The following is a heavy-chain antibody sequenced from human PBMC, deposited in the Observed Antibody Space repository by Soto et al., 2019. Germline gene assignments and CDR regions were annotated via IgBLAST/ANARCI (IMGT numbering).Heavy chain of an antibody. V-gene: IGHV1-46*03. CDR3: ARSYISSSYWFDP. J-gene: IGHJ5*02. CDR1: GYTFITYF. D-gene: IGHD6-6*01. Sequence: ASVKVSCKASGYTFITYFMHWVRQAPGQGLEWMGVINPSRGTTTYAQKFQDRVTMTRDTSASTVYMELSSLSSEDTAMYYCARSYISSSYWFDPWGQGTLVTVSS. CDR2: INPSRGTT.